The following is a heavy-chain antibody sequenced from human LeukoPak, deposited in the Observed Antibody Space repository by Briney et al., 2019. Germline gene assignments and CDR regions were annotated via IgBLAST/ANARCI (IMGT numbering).Heavy chain of an antibody. J-gene: IGHJ4*02. CDR1: GGSISSYY. CDR3: ARVDILTGYTFDY. D-gene: IGHD3-9*01. CDR2: IYYGGST. V-gene: IGHV4-59*01. Sequence: PSETLSLTCTVSGGSISSYYWSWIRQPPGKGLEWIGYIYYGGSTNYNPSLKSRVTISVDTSKNQFSLKLSSVTAADTAVYYCARVDILTGYTFDYWGQGTLVTVSS.